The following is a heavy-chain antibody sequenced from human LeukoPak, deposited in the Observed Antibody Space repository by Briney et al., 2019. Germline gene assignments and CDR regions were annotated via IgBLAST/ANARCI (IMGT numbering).Heavy chain of an antibody. CDR3: ARLRPYYDSSGYPDAFDI. V-gene: IGHV1-8*02. Sequence: ASVKVSCKASGYTFTGYYMHWVRQAPGQGLEWMGRFDPNSGNTGYAQKFQGRVTMTRNTSISTAYMELSSLRSEDTAVYYCARLRPYYDSSGYPDAFDIWGQGTMVTVSS. CDR1: GYTFTGYY. CDR2: FDPNSGNT. J-gene: IGHJ3*02. D-gene: IGHD3-22*01.